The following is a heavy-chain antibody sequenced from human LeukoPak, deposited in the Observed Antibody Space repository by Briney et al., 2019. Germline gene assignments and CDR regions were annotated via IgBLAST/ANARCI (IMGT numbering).Heavy chain of an antibody. CDR2: IRSKAYGGTT. J-gene: IGHJ4*02. CDR3: TRNYYGSGSYVPRMPYLDY. V-gene: IGHV3-49*02. D-gene: IGHD3-10*01. CDR1: GFTFRIYW. Sequence: GGSLRLSCAASGFTFRIYWMSWVRQAPGKGLEWVGFIRSKAYGGTTEYAASVKGRFTISRDDSKSIAYLQMNSLKTEDTAVYYCTRNYYGSGSYVPRMPYLDYWGQGTLVTVSS.